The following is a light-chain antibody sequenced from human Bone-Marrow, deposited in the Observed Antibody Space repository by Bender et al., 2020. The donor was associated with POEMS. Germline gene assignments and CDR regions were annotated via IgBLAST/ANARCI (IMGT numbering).Light chain of an antibody. V-gene: IGLV3-21*02. CDR1: DIGLKS. Sequence: SYVLSQPPSVSADPGETARITCGGNDIGLKSVHWYQFKPGQAPVLVVHDDSARPSGIPERFSGSHSGATATLTISGAQAIDEADYYCQTWDSGPFFFGTGTKVIVL. CDR3: QTWDSGPFF. CDR2: DDS. J-gene: IGLJ1*01.